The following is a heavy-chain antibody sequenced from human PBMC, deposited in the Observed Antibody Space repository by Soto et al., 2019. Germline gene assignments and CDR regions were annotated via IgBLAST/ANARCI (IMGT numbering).Heavy chain of an antibody. CDR2: SSAYNGDT. D-gene: IGHD2-15*01. Sequence: QVQLVQSGGEVKKPGASVKVSCKASGYTFADSGISWVRQAPGQGLEWLGWSSAYNGDTEYAQKFQGRATLTTDTSTSTAYMELRSFTSDDSAVHYCARGRAAAFVPFDFWGQGTLVTVSS. V-gene: IGHV1-18*01. CDR3: ARGRAAAFVPFDF. J-gene: IGHJ4*02. CDR1: GYTFADSG.